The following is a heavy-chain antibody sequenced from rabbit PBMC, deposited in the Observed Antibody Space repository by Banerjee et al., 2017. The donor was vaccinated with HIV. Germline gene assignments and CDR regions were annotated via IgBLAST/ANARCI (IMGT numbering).Heavy chain of an antibody. D-gene: IGHD6-1*01. CDR2: VYTSSGST. CDR1: GLDFSSSYW. J-gene: IGHJ4*01. CDR3: AIYAVHGYFKL. Sequence: QEQLVEYGGDLVQPEGSLTLTCKASGLDFSSSYWICWVRQAPGKGLELIACVYTSSGSTYYASWAKGRFTISKTSSTTVTLQMTSLTAADTATYFCAIYAVHGYFKLWGQGTLVTVS. V-gene: IGHV1S45*01.